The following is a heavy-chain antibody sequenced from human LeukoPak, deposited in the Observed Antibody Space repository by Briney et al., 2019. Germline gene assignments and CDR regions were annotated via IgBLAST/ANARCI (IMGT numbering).Heavy chain of an antibody. V-gene: IGHV3-21*01. CDR2: ISSSSSYI. CDR3: AREESEYDILTAYYNNWFDP. CDR1: GFTFSSYS. J-gene: IGHJ5*02. D-gene: IGHD3-9*01. Sequence: GGSLRLSCAASGFTFSSYSMNWVRQAPGKGLEWVSSISSSSSYIHYADSVKGRFTISRDNAKNSLYLQMNSLRAEDTAVYYCAREESEYDILTAYYNNWFDPWGQGTLVTVSS.